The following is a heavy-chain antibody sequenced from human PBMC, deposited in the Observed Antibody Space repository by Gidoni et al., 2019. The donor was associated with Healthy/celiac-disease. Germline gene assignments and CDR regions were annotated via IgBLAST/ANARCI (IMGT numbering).Heavy chain of an antibody. J-gene: IGHJ5*02. CDR3: ARPYLFSGYSSSWKNNWFDP. V-gene: IGHV4-34*01. CDR2: INHSGST. D-gene: IGHD6-13*01. Sequence: QVQLQQWGAGLLKPSETLSLTCAVYGGSFSGYYWSWIRQPPGKGLEWIGEINHSGSTNYNPSLKSRVIISVDTSKNQFSLKLSSVTAADTAVYYCARPYLFSGYSSSWKNNWFDPWGQGTLVTVSS. CDR1: GGSFSGYY.